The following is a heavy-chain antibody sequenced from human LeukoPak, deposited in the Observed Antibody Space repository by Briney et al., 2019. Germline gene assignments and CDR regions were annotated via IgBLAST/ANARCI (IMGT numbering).Heavy chain of an antibody. D-gene: IGHD2-2*01. CDR3: ARRSVVPAAAFDY. CDR1: GGSISSSSYY. CDR2: IYYSGST. V-gene: IGHV4-39*01. J-gene: IGHJ4*02. Sequence: PSETLSLTCTVSGGSISSSSYYWGWIRQPPGKGLEWIGSIYYSGSTYYNPSLKSRVTISVDTSKNQFSLKLSSVTAADTAVYYCARRSVVPAAAFDYWGQGTLSPSPQ.